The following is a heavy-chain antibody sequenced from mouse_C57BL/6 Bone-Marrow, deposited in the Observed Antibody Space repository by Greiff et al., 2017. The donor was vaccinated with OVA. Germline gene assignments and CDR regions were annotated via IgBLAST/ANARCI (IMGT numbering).Heavy chain of an antibody. CDR2: IHPNSGST. CDR1: GYTFTSYW. V-gene: IGHV1-64*01. J-gene: IGHJ2*01. CDR3: ARSFPIYYYAPDY. Sequence: QVQLQQPGAELVKPGASVKLSCKASGYTFTSYWMHWVKERPGQGLEWIGMIHPNSGSTNYNEKFKSKATLTVDKSSSTAYMQLSSLTSEDSAVYYCARSFPIYYYAPDYWGQGTTLTVSS. D-gene: IGHD1-1*01.